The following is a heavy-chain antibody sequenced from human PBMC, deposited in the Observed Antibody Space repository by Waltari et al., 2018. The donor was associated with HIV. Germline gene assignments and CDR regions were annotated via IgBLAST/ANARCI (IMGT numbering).Heavy chain of an antibody. V-gene: IGHV4-34*02. D-gene: IGHD5-12*01. Sequence: QVQLQQWGAGLLKPSETLSLTCAVYGTSFNIYYWNWIRQPPGKGLEWIGYINQGGSTNFNPSRKSRVTISVDTSKNQFSLKMTSVTAADTAFYYCARGPLGWGRGYGLAWFFDVWGRGTLVTVSS. CDR2: INQGGST. J-gene: IGHJ2*01. CDR3: ARGPLGWGRGYGLAWFFDV. CDR1: GTSFNIYY.